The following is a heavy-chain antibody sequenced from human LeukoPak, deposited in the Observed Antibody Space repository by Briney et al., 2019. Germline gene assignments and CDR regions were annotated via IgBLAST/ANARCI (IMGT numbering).Heavy chain of an antibody. CDR1: GGSISSYY. D-gene: IGHD3-10*01. V-gene: IGHV4-59*01. CDR2: IYYSGST. CDR3: ARVGGFGELSYYFDY. Sequence: SETLSLTCTVSGGSISSYYWSWIRQPPGKGLEWIGYIYYSGSTNYNPSLKSRVTISVDTSKNQFSLKLSSVTAADTAVYYCARVGGFGELSYYFDYWGQGTLVTVSS. J-gene: IGHJ4*02.